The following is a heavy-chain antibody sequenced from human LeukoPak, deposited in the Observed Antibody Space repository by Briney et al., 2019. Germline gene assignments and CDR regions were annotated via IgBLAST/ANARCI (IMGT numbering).Heavy chain of an antibody. Sequence: GGSLRLSCAASGFTFSSYAMSWVRQAPGKGLEWVSAISGSGGSTYYADSVKGRFTISRDNSKNTLYLQMNSLRAEDTAVYYCAKAWGSDGYCSSTSCARYYYYGMDVWGKGTTVTVSS. V-gene: IGHV3-23*01. CDR3: AKAWGSDGYCSSTSCARYYYYGMDV. CDR1: GFTFSSYA. D-gene: IGHD2-2*01. J-gene: IGHJ6*04. CDR2: ISGSGGST.